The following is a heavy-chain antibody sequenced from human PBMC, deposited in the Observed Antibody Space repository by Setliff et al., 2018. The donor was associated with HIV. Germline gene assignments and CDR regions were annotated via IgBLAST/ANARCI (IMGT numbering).Heavy chain of an antibody. CDR2: IYYSGNT. D-gene: IGHD3-10*01. CDR1: GGSISSHY. Sequence: SETLSLTCTVSGGSISSHYWSWIRQPPGKGLEWIGYIYYSGNTNYNPSLKSRVTISVDTSKNQFSLKLSSVTAADTAVYYCARTSTMVRGVIMDYYYYMDVWGKGSTVTVSS. J-gene: IGHJ6*03. CDR3: ARTSTMVRGVIMDYYYYMDV. V-gene: IGHV4-59*11.